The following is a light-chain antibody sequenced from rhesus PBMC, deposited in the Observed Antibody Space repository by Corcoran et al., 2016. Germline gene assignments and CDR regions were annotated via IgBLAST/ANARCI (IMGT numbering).Light chain of an antibody. J-gene: IGLJ6*01. CDR3: CSYSGRSTDV. CDR1: SSGIASYSD. CDR2: RVS. Sequence: QAAPTQPPSVSKSLGQSVTFSCAGTSSGIASYSDVSWYQQHPGTDPRLLIYRVSNRTSGVSGRFSGFKSGSTTSLTISGLQAEDEAYYYCCSYSGRSTDVFGSGTKLTVL. V-gene: IGLV2-26*01.